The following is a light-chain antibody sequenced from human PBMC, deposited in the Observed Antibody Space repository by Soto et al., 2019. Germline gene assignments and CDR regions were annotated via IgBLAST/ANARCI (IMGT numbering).Light chain of an antibody. CDR2: DVS. Sequence: QSVLTQPASVSGSPGQSITISCTGTSGDVGGYNYVSWYQQHPSKAPKLMIYDVSHRPSGVSNRFSGSKSGNTASLTISGLQAEDEADYYCSSYTSSSTLGVFGGGTKVTVL. V-gene: IGLV2-14*01. CDR3: SSYTSSSTLGV. J-gene: IGLJ2*01. CDR1: SGDVGGYNY.